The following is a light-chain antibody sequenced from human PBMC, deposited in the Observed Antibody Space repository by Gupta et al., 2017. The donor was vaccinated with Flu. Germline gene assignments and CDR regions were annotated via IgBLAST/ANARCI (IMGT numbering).Light chain of an antibody. V-gene: IGKV1-5*03. CDR3: QQYNSYPYT. CDR2: KAS. J-gene: IGKJ2*01. Sequence: DIQMTQSPSTLSASVGDRVTITCRASQSISSWLAWYQQKPGKSPKLLIYKASSLESGVPSRFSGSGSGTEFTLTISSLQPDDFATYYCQQYNSYPYTFGQGTKLEIK. CDR1: QSISSW.